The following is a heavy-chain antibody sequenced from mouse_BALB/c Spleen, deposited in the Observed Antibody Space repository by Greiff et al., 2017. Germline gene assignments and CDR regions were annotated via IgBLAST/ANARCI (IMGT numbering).Heavy chain of an antibody. CDR2: INPSNGRT. V-gene: IGHV1S81*02. CDR1: GYTFTSYW. CDR3: ARLLTGTHFDY. D-gene: IGHD4-1*01. Sequence: QVQLKQPGAELVKPGASVKLSCKASGYTFTSYWMHWVKQRPGQGLEWIGEINPSNGRTNYNEKFKSKATLTVDKSSSTAYMQLSSLTSEDSAVYYCARLLTGTHFDYWGQGTTLTVSS. J-gene: IGHJ2*01.